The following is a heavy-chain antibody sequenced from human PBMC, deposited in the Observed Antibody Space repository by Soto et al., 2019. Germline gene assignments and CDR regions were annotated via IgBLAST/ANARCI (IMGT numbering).Heavy chain of an antibody. CDR3: AKDKRDYYYYMDV. CDR2: ISWNSGSI. V-gene: IGHV3-9*01. Sequence: GGSLRLSCAASGFTFDDYAMHWVRQAPGKGLEWVSGISWNSGSIGYADSVKGRFTISRDNAKNSLYLQMNSLRAEDTALYYCAKDKRDYYYYMDVWGKGTTVTVSS. J-gene: IGHJ6*03. CDR1: GFTFDDYA.